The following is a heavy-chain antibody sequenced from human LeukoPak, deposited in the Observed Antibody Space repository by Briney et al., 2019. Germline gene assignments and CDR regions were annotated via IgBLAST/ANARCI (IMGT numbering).Heavy chain of an antibody. J-gene: IGHJ6*02. Sequence: GGSLRLSCAASGFTFSSYAMHWVRQAPGKGLEWVAVISYDGSNKYYADSVKGRFTISRDNSKNTLYLQMNSLRAEDTAVYYCARGLLPLHYYYGMDVWGQGTTVTVSS. CDR2: ISYDGSNK. CDR3: ARGLLPLHYYYGMDV. D-gene: IGHD2-15*01. V-gene: IGHV3-30-3*01. CDR1: GFTFSSYA.